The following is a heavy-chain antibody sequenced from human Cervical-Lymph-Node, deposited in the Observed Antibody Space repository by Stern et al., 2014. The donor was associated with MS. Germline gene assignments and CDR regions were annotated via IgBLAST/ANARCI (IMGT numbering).Heavy chain of an antibody. Sequence: VQLVESGGAVVQPWGSLRLSCAASGFTFSSYGLHWVRQAPGKGLEWVTVISYDGNHKYYAASVKGRFTISRDNSKNTLHLQMNSVTPDDTAIYYCARDYEDTSMLFDHWGQGTLVTVSS. CDR2: ISYDGNHK. V-gene: IGHV3-30*03. D-gene: IGHD2-8*01. CDR3: ARDYEDTSMLFDH. CDR1: GFTFSSYG. J-gene: IGHJ4*02.